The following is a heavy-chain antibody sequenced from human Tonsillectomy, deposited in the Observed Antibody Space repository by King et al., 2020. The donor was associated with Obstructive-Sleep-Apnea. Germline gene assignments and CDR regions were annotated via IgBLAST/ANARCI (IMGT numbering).Heavy chain of an antibody. J-gene: IGHJ4*02. D-gene: IGHD3-3*01. V-gene: IGHV1-46*01. Sequence: VQLVESGAEVKKPGASVKVSCKASGYTLTSHYMYWVRQAPGQGLEWMGIINPSGGSTSYAQKFQGRVTITRDTSTSTVYMELSSLRSEDTAVYYCARDPYDFWSDNQDYWGQGTLVTVSS. CDR2: INPSGGST. CDR1: GYTLTSHY. CDR3: ARDPYDFWSDNQDY.